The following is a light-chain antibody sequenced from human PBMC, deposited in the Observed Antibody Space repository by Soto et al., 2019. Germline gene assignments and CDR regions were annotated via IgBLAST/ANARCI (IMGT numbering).Light chain of an antibody. CDR2: GAS. CDR3: QHYGSPSWT. Sequence: EIVLRQSPGTLSLSPGERATLSCRASQSVTSNYLAWYQQKPGQAPRILIFGASSRATGIPDKFSGSGSGTDFTLTIRRLEPDDFAVYYCQHYGSPSWTFGQGTKVDIK. J-gene: IGKJ1*01. CDR1: QSVTSNY. V-gene: IGKV3-20*01.